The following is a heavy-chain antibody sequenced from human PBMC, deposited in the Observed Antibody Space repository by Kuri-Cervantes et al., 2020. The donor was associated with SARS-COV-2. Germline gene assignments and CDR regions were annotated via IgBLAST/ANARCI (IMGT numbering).Heavy chain of an antibody. CDR2: ISSSSSYI. CDR3: ARGSSSTYFDY. D-gene: IGHD6-6*01. V-gene: IGHV3-21*01. CDR1: GFTFSSYS. Sequence: GGSLRLSCAASGFTFSSYSMNWVRQAPGKGLEWVSSISSSSSYIYYADSVKGRFTISRDNAKNSLYLQMNSLRAEDTAVYYCARGSSSTYFDYWGQGTLITVSS. J-gene: IGHJ4*02.